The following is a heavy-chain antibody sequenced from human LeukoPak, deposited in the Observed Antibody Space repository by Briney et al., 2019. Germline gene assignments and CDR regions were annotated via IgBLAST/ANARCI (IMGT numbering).Heavy chain of an antibody. V-gene: IGHV1-18*01. CDR3: ARAPPYYDFWSGYYYYYGMDV. D-gene: IGHD3-3*01. CDR2: ISAYNGNT. Sequence: ASVKVSCKASGYTFTSYGISWVRQAPGQGLELMGWISAYNGNTNYAQKLQGRVTMTTDTSTSTAYMELRSLRSDDTAVYYRARAPPYYDFWSGYYYYYGMDVWGQGTTVTVSS. CDR1: GYTFTSYG. J-gene: IGHJ6*02.